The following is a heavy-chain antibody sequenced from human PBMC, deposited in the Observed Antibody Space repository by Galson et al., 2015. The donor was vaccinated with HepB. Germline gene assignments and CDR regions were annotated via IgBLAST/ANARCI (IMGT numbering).Heavy chain of an antibody. CDR3: ARGGYCSSTSCHPNYGMDV. J-gene: IGHJ6*02. D-gene: IGHD2-2*03. Sequence: SVKVSCKASGYTFTNYAMHWVRQAPGQRLEWMGWVNAGNGNTKYSQKFQVRVTITRDTSASTAYMELSSLRSDDTAVYYCARGGYCSSTSCHPNYGMDVWGQGTTVSGSS. CDR1: GYTFTNYA. CDR2: VNAGNGNT. V-gene: IGHV1-3*01.